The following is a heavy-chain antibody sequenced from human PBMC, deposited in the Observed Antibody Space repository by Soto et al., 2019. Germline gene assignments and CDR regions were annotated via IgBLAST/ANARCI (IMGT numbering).Heavy chain of an antibody. CDR1: GGSVSSGSYY. V-gene: IGHV4-61*01. J-gene: IGHJ3*02. CDR2: IYYSGST. Sequence: SETLSLTCTVSGGSVSSGSYYWSWIRQPPGRGLEWIGYIYYSGSTNYNPSLKSRVTISVDTSKNQFSLKLSSVTAADTAVYYCAIVGATRGAFDIWGQGTMVTVSS. D-gene: IGHD1-26*01. CDR3: AIVGATRGAFDI.